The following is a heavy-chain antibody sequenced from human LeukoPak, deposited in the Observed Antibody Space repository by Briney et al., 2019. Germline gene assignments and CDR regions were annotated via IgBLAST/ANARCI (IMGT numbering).Heavy chain of an antibody. CDR3: ARGDGYYYYYMDV. CDR2: ICSNGGST. J-gene: IGHJ6*03. CDR1: GFTFSSYA. V-gene: IGHV3-64*01. D-gene: IGHD3-16*01. Sequence: PGGSLRLSCAASGFTFSSYAMHWVRQAPGKGLEYVSAICSNGGSTYYANSVKGRFTISRDNSKNTLYLQMGSLRAEDMAVYYCARGDGYYYYYMDVWGKGTTVTVSS.